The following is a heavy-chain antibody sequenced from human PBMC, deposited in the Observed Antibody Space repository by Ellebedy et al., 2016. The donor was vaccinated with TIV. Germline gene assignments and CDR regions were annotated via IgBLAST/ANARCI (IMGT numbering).Heavy chain of an antibody. J-gene: IGHJ3*02. CDR2: IKQDGSEK. CDR3: ARDGAASGSPLMNAFDI. V-gene: IGHV3-7*01. D-gene: IGHD1-26*01. CDR1: GFTFSSYW. Sequence: GESLKISXAASGFTFSSYWMSWVRQAPGKGLEWVANIKQDGSEKYYVDSVKGRFTISRDNAKNSLYLQMNSLRAEDTAVYYCARDGAASGSPLMNAFDIWGQGTMVTVSS.